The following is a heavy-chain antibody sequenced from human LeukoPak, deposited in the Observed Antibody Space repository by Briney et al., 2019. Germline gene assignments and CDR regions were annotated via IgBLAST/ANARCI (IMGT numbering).Heavy chain of an antibody. Sequence: GGSLRLSCAASGFTFRSYAMSWVRQAPGKGLEWVSAINGGGTRTYYADSVKGRFTISRDNSKNTLYLQVNSLRAEDTAVYYCAKGDSYYDFCLLNWGQGTLVTVSS. CDR3: AKGDSYYDFCLLN. V-gene: IGHV3-23*01. CDR2: INGGGTRT. CDR1: GFTFRSYA. D-gene: IGHD3-3*01. J-gene: IGHJ4*02.